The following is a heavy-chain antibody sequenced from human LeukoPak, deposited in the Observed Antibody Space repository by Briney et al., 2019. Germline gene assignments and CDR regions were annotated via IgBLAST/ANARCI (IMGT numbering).Heavy chain of an antibody. CDR1: GGSFSSYY. D-gene: IGHD5-24*01. J-gene: IGHJ4*02. CDR3: ASRRDGYNYVLIDY. Sequence: SETLSLTCAVYGGSFSSYYWGWIRQPPGKGLEWIGSIYYSGSTYYNPSLKSRVTISVDTSKNQFSLKLSSVTAADTAVYYCASRRDGYNYVLIDYWGQGTLVTVSS. V-gene: IGHV4-39*07. CDR2: IYYSGST.